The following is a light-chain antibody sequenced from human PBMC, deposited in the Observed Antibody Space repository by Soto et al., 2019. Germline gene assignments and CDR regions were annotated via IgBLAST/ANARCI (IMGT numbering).Light chain of an antibody. J-gene: IGLJ1*01. CDR3: SSKRTTASLI. Sequence: QSVLTQPASVSGSPGQTITISCTGTSSDVGAYNYVSWYQQHPGKAPKLMIYEVSNRPSGVSDRFSGSKSGDTASLTISGLQAADEADYYGSSKRTTASLIFGSGTNVTVL. CDR2: EVS. CDR1: SSDVGAYNY. V-gene: IGLV2-14*01.